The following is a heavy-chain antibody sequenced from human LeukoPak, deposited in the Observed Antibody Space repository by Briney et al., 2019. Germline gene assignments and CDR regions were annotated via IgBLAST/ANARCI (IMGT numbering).Heavy chain of an antibody. CDR3: ARSGYSGYARSPYYYYYMDV. CDR2: INQGGSDK. CDR1: GFTFSGHW. Sequence: GGSLRLSCAASGFTFSGHWMSWVRQAPGKGLEWVANINQGGSDKYYVDSVKSRFTISRDYAKNSLYLQMNSLRAEDTALYYCARSGYSGYARSPYYYYYMDVWGKGTTVTVSS. V-gene: IGHV3-7*01. J-gene: IGHJ6*03. D-gene: IGHD5-12*01.